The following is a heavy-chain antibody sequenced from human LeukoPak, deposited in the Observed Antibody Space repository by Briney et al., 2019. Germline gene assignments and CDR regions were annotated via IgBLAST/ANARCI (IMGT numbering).Heavy chain of an antibody. Sequence: ASVKVSCKASEYSFTSYYMHWVRQAPGQGLEWMGIINPSGGTTSYAQKLQGRVTMTTDTSTSTAYMELRSLRSDDTAVYYCARGPREYYDYVWGSYAHDYWGQGTLVTVSS. D-gene: IGHD3-16*01. CDR3: ARGPREYYDYVWGSYAHDY. V-gene: IGHV1-46*01. CDR1: EYSFTSYY. J-gene: IGHJ4*02. CDR2: INPSGGTT.